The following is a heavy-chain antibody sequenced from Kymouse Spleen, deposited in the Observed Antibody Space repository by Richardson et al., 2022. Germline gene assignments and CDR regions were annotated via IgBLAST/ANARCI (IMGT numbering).Heavy chain of an antibody. J-gene: IGHJ6*02. V-gene: IGHV3-30*18. CDR3: ARLATISFSTTTTVWTS. Sequence: QVQLVESGGGVVQPGRSLRLSCAASGFTFSSYGMHWVRQAPGKGLEWVAVISYDGSNKYYADSVKGRFTISRDNSKNTLYLQMNSLRAEDTAVYYCARLATISFSTTTTVWTSGAKGPRSPSPQ. CDR2: ISYDGSNK. D-gene: IGHD5-12*01. CDR1: GFTFSSYG.